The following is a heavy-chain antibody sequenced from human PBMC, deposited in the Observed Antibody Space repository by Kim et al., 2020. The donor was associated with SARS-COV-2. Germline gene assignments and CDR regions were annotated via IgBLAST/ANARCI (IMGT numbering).Heavy chain of an antibody. Sequence: TYYHPSLKDRVTRSIDTSKNQFSLKRSSVTAADTAVYYCAREVRGYSLGYWGQGTLVTVSS. J-gene: IGHJ4*02. CDR2: T. D-gene: IGHD5-12*01. CDR3: AREVRGYSLGY. V-gene: IGHV4-39*07.